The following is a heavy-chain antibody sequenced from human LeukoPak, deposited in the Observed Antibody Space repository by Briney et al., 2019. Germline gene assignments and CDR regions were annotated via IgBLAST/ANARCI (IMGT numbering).Heavy chain of an antibody. J-gene: IGHJ3*02. CDR2: INPNSGGT. Sequence: ASVKVSCKASGYTFTGYYMHWARQAPGQGLEWMGWINPNSGGTNYAQKFQGRVTMTRDTSISTAYMELSRLRSDDTAVYYCASGRDYGDERGAFDIWGQGTMVTVSS. D-gene: IGHD4-17*01. V-gene: IGHV1-2*02. CDR3: ASGRDYGDERGAFDI. CDR1: GYTFTGYY.